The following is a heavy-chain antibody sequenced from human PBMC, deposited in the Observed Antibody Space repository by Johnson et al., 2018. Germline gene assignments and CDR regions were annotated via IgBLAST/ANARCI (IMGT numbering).Heavy chain of an antibody. J-gene: IGHJ6*03. CDR2: IYHSGST. D-gene: IGHD2-21*02. CDR1: GDSMSRYY. Sequence: QVQLVESGPGLVKPSETLSLNCTVSGDSMSRYYWSWIRQPPGKGLEWMGYIYHSGSTKYNPSLMGRVAMSVDTSKKQFSLKLTSVTAADTAVYYCATLSYSGDWDHYYMDVWGKGTTVTVSS. CDR3: ATLSYSGDWDHYYMDV. V-gene: IGHV4-59*01.